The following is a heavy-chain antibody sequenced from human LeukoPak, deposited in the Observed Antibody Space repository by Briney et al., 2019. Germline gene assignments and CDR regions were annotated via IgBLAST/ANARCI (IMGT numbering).Heavy chain of an antibody. Sequence: GESLKISCKGSGYSFTSYWISWVRQMPGKGLEWMGRIDPSDSYTNYSPSFQGQVTISADKSISTAYLQWSSLKASDTAMYYCARHSPLVRGVILPGDYWGQGTLVTVSS. V-gene: IGHV5-10-1*04. D-gene: IGHD3-10*01. CDR1: GYSFTSYW. CDR2: IDPSDSYT. J-gene: IGHJ4*02. CDR3: ARHSPLVRGVILPGDY.